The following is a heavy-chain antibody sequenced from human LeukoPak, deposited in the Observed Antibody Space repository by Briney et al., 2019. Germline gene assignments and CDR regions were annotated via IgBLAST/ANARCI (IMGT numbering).Heavy chain of an antibody. Sequence: ASVKVSCKASGYTFTGYYMHWVRQAPGQGLEWMGWINPNRGGTNYAQKFQGRVTMTRDTSVSTAYMELSRLRSDDTAVYCCARLGSGSSFYYYYMDVWGKGTTVTVSS. V-gene: IGHV1-2*02. CDR3: ARLGSGSSFYYYYMDV. D-gene: IGHD3-10*01. CDR2: INPNRGGT. CDR1: GYTFTGYY. J-gene: IGHJ6*03.